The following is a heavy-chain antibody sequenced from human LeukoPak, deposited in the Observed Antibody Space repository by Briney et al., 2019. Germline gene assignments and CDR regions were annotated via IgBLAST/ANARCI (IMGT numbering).Heavy chain of an antibody. Sequence: SETLSLTCAVYGGSFSGYYWSWIRQPPWKGLEWIGEINHSGSTNYNPSLKSRVTVSVDTSKNQFSLKLSSVTAADTAVYYCARGKRQGPRDIVVVPAAIMKAFDIWGQGTMVTVSS. D-gene: IGHD2-2*01. V-gene: IGHV4-34*01. CDR3: ARGKRQGPRDIVVVPAAIMKAFDI. CDR2: INHSGST. CDR1: GGSFSGYY. J-gene: IGHJ3*02.